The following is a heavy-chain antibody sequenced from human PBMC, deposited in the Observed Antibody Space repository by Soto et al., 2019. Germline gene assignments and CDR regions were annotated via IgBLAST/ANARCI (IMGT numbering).Heavy chain of an antibody. CDR2: ISAYNGNT. CDR3: ARDLNWNYVSYFDY. V-gene: IGHV1-18*01. Sequence: GASVKVSCKASGYTFTSYGISWVRQAPGQGLEWMGWISAYNGNTNYAQKLQGRVTMTTDTSTSTAYMELRSLRSDDTAVYYCARDLNWNYVSYFDYWGQGTLVTVSS. J-gene: IGHJ4*02. D-gene: IGHD1-7*01. CDR1: GYTFTSYG.